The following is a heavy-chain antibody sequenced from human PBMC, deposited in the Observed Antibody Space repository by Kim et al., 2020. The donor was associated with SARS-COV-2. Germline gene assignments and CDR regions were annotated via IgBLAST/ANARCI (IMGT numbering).Heavy chain of an antibody. Sequence: GGSLRLSCAASGFTFSSYWMHWVRQAPGKGLVWVSRINSDGSSTSYADSVKGRFTISRDNAKNTLYLQMNSLRAEDTAVYYCARGERYCSSTSCRRVHYYYYYYGMDVWGQGTTVTVSS. CDR1: GFTFSSYW. CDR2: INSDGSST. V-gene: IGHV3-74*01. D-gene: IGHD2-2*01. CDR3: ARGERYCSSTSCRRVHYYYYYYGMDV. J-gene: IGHJ6*02.